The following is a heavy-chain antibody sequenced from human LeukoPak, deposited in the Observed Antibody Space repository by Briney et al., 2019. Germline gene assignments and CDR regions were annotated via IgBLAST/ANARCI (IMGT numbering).Heavy chain of an antibody. J-gene: IGHJ4*02. CDR2: INPNNGDT. V-gene: IGHV1-2*02. D-gene: IGHD2-8*01. Sequence: ASVKVSCKASGYTFTGYHIHWVRQAPGQGLEWMGWINPNNGDTKYAQKFNGRVAMTRNTSISTTYMEMSRLRSDDTAVYYCARVQGYCTDGRCLFWGQGTLVTVSS. CDR1: GYTFTGYH. CDR3: ARVQGYCTDGRCLF.